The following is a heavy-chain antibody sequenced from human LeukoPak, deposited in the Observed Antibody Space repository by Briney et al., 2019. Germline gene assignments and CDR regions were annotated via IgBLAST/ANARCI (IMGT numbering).Heavy chain of an antibody. CDR1: GGSISSYY. V-gene: IGHV4-59*01. CDR3: AKDLGSGMRYFDL. J-gene: IGHJ2*01. CDR2: IYYSGST. Sequence: SETLSLTCTVSGGSISSYYWSWIRQPPGKGLEWIGYIYYSGSTNYNPSLKSRVSISVDTSKNQFSLKLSSVTAADTAVYYCAKDLGSGMRYFDLWGRGTLVTVSS. D-gene: IGHD3-10*01.